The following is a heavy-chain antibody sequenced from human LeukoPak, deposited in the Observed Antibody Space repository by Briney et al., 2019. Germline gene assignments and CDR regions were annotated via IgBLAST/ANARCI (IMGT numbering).Heavy chain of an antibody. Sequence: SETLSLTCTVSGGSISSGSYYWSWIRQPAGKGLEWIGRIYTSGSTNYNPSLKSRVTISVDTSNNQFSLRLSSVTAADTAVYYCAGPGGYFDWLPYGYWGQGTLVTVSS. V-gene: IGHV4-61*02. CDR2: IYTSGST. D-gene: IGHD3-9*01. J-gene: IGHJ4*02. CDR3: AGPGGYFDWLPYGY. CDR1: GGSISSGSYY.